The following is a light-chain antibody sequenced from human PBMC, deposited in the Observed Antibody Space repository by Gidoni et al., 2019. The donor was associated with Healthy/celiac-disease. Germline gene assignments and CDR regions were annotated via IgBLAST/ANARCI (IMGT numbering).Light chain of an antibody. Sequence: QSVLTQPPSASGTPGQRVTISCSGSSSNVGSNTVNWYQQLPGTAPKLLIYTNNQRPSWVPDRFSGSKSGTSASLSIRGLQSEDEADYYCATWDDSLNGRKVFGAGTRVTVL. J-gene: IGLJ1*01. CDR2: TNN. CDR1: SSNVGSNT. V-gene: IGLV1-44*01. CDR3: ATWDDSLNGRKV.